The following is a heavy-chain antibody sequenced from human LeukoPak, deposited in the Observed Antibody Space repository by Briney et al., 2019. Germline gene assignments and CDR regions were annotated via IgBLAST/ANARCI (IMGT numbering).Heavy chain of an antibody. CDR2: AYSGGYT. CDR3: ARAPSTVRSWFYFDC. V-gene: IGHV3-66*01. Sequence: PGGSLRLSCAASGVTFSSSSMSWVRQAPGKGLEWVSAAYSGGYTNYADSVKGRFTISGDNSKNTLYLQMSSLRAEDTAVYYCARAPSTVRSWFYFDCWGQGTLVTVSS. CDR1: GVTFSSSS. J-gene: IGHJ4*02. D-gene: IGHD6-13*01.